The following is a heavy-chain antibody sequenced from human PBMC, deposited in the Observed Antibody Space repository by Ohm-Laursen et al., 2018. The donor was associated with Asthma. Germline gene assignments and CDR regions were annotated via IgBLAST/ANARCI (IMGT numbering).Heavy chain of an antibody. CDR2: ISTASTFI. Sequence: SLRLSCSASGYTFSRYSIHWVRQVPGKGLEWVASISTASTFIYYADSVRGRFTTSRDNARNSVYLQMNSLRVEDTAVYYCARGILTGRSAMDVWGQGTTVTVSS. CDR1: GYTFSRYS. D-gene: IGHD3-9*01. V-gene: IGHV3-21*01. J-gene: IGHJ6*02. CDR3: ARGILTGRSAMDV.